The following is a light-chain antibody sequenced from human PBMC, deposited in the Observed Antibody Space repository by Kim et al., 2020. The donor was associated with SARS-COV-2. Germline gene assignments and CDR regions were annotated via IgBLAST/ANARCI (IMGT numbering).Light chain of an antibody. CDR1: SSNIGSNA. J-gene: IGLJ1*01. CDR3: ATWDDTLNTVV. V-gene: IGLV1-44*01. CDR2: TNN. Sequence: GQRVTISCSGSSSNIGSNAVSWYQQLPGTAPKLLIYTNNQRPSGVPDRFSGSKSGTSASLSISVLQSEDETDYYCATWDDTLNTVVFGAGTKVTVL.